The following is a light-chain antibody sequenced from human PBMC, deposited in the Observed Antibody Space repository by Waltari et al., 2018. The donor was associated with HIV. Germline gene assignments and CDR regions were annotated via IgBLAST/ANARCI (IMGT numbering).Light chain of an antibody. CDR1: SSNIASNY. CDR3: AVWDDSLSAQL. V-gene: IGLV1-47*01. Sequence: QSVLTQSPSTSGTPGQRVTISCSGSSSNIASNYVSWFQQVPGTAPKPPIFRNTQRPSGGSDRFSGSVSGTSASLAISGLRSEDEADYYCAVWDDSLSAQLFGGGTKLTVL. CDR2: RNT. J-gene: IGLJ3*02.